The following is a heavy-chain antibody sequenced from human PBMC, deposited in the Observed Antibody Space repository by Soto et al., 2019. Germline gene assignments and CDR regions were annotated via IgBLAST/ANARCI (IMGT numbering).Heavy chain of an antibody. J-gene: IGHJ6*02. Sequence: GESRKISFKGSGYSFTSYWIGWVRQIPVKGLEWMGIIYPGDSDTRYSPSFQGQVTISADKSISTAYLQWSSLKASDTAMYYCARSAYYDFWSGFRPPDYYYYGMDVWGQGTTVTVSS. D-gene: IGHD3-3*01. V-gene: IGHV5-51*01. CDR2: IYPGDSDT. CDR1: GYSFTSYW. CDR3: ARSAYYDFWSGFRPPDYYYYGMDV.